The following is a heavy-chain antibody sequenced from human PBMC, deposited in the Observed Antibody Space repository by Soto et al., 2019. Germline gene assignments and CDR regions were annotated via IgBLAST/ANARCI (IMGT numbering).Heavy chain of an antibody. D-gene: IGHD1-7*01. J-gene: IGHJ4*02. CDR1: CGSVSSGSYY. CDR3: ARTGWNYPLDY. Sequence: SETLSLTCTVSCGSVSSGSYYWSWIRQPPGKGLEWIGYIYYSGSTNYNPSLKSRVTISVDTSKNQFSLKLNSVTAADTAVYYCARTGWNYPLDYWGQGTLVTVSS. V-gene: IGHV4-61*01. CDR2: IYYSGST.